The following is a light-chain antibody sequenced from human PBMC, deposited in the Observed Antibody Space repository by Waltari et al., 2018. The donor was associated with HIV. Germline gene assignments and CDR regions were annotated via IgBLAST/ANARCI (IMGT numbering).Light chain of an antibody. CDR1: QSLSSTY. Sequence: IVLTQSPGTLSLSPGDRATLSCRASQSLSSTYLAWYQQKPGQAPRLLIFGVASRATGIPDRFSGFASGTYFTLTISRLEPEDSAVYYCQYLGTFGQCTKMEIK. J-gene: IGKJ1*01. CDR2: GVA. CDR3: QYLGT. V-gene: IGKV3-20*01.